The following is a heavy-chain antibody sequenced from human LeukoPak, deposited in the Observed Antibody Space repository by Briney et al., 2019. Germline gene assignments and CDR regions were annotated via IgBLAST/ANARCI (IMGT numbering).Heavy chain of an antibody. CDR3: ASSYYYDGDY. CDR1: GFTFSSYS. D-gene: IGHD3-22*01. V-gene: IGHV3-7*01. CDR2: INQDGSEK. J-gene: IGHJ4*02. Sequence: GGSLRLSCAVSGFTFSSYSMNWVRQAPGKGLEWVTNINQDGSEKNYVDSVKGRFTISRDNAKNSLYLQMNSLRAEDTALYYCASSYYYDGDYWGQGTLVTVSS.